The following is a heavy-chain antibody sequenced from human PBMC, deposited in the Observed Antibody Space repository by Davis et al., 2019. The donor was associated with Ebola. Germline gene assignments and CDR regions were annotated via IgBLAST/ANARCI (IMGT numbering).Heavy chain of an antibody. CDR3: ARFSYGDYALGAFDI. D-gene: IGHD4-17*01. CDR1: GYVFIRND. CDR2: ISAYNGNT. Sequence: ASVKVSCKASGYVFIRNDISWFRQAPGQGLEWMGWISAYNGNTNYAQKLQGRVTMTTDTSTSTVYMELSSLRSEDTAVYYCARFSYGDYALGAFDIWGQGTMVTVSS. V-gene: IGHV1-18*04. J-gene: IGHJ3*02.